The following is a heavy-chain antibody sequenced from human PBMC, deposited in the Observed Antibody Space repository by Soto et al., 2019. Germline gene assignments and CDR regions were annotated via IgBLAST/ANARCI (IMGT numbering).Heavy chain of an antibody. CDR3: ARRGFCSGGTCPFHFDY. D-gene: IGHD2-15*01. V-gene: IGHV5-51*01. CDR1: GYSFTSYW. CDR2: IYPGDSDT. J-gene: IGHJ4*02. Sequence: PGESLKISCKGSGYSFTSYWIGWVRQMPGKGLEWMGIIYPGDSDTRYSPSLQGQVTMSADKSISTAYLQWSSLKASDTAMYYCARRGFCSGGTCPFHFDYWGQGTLVTVSS.